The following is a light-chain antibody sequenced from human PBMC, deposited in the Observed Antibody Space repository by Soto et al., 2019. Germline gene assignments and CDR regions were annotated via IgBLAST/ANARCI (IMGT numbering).Light chain of an antibody. CDR3: CSYAGTSSWV. Sequence: QSALTQPASVSGSPGQSITISCTGTSSDVGSYILVSWYQQHPGKAPKLIIYEGSRRPSGVSNRFSGSKSGNTASLTISGLQAEDEAYYYCCSYAGTSSWVFGGGTKVTVL. CDR1: SSDVGSYIL. CDR2: EGS. J-gene: IGLJ3*02. V-gene: IGLV2-23*01.